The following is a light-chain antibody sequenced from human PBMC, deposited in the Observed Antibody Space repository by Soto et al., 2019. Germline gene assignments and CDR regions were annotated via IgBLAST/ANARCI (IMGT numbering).Light chain of an antibody. CDR2: EVV. J-gene: IGLJ2*01. CDR3: CSYAGHTNVL. CDR1: INDVGGYNY. Sequence: QSVLTQPPTASGSPGQSVTISCTGTINDVGGYNYVSWYQHYPGEAPKLMIYEVVKRPSGVPDRFSGSKSGNTASLTVSGLHAEDESDYYCCSYAGHTNVLFGGGTKLTVL. V-gene: IGLV2-8*01.